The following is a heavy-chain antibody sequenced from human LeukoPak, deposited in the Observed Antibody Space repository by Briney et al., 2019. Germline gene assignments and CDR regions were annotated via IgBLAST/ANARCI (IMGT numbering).Heavy chain of an antibody. CDR3: AGASYSSSWYAVDY. D-gene: IGHD6-13*01. Sequence: SETLSLTCTVSGGSISSYYWSWIRQPPGKGLEWIGYIYYSGSTNYNPSLKSRVTISVDTSKNQFSLKLSSVTAADTAVYYCAGASYSSSWYAVDYWGQGTLVTVSS. J-gene: IGHJ4*02. V-gene: IGHV4-59*08. CDR2: IYYSGST. CDR1: GGSISSYY.